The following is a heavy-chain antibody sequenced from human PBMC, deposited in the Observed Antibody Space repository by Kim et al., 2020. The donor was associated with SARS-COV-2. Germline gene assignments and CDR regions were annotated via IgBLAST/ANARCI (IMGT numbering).Heavy chain of an antibody. D-gene: IGHD2-15*01. Sequence: ASVKVSCKASGYTFTSYYMHWVRQAPGQGLEWMGIINPSGGSTSYAQKFQGRVTMTRDTSTSTVYMELSSLRSEDTAVYYCARGLGMVVAAKSLFYWGQGTLVTVSS. CDR2: INPSGGST. CDR1: GYTFTSYY. V-gene: IGHV1-46*01. J-gene: IGHJ4*02. CDR3: ARGLGMVVAAKSLFY.